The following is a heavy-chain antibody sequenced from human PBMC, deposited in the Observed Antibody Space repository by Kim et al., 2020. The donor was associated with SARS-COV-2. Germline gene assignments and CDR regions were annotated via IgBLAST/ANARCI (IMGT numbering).Heavy chain of an antibody. CDR1: GFTFSNAW. D-gene: IGHD3-10*01. CDR3: TTAEFNYYGSGSPTDAPYSFDY. CDR2: IKSKTDGGTT. J-gene: IGHJ4*02. V-gene: IGHV3-15*01. Sequence: GGSLRLSCAASGFTFSNAWMSWVRQAPGKGLEWVGRIKSKTDGGTTDYAAPVKGRFTISRDDSKNTLYLQMNSLKTEDTAVYYCTTAEFNYYGSGSPTDAPYSFDYWGQGTLVTVSS.